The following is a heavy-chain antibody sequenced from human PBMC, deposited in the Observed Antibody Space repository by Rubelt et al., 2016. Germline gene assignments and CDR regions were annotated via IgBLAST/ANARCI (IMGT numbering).Heavy chain of an antibody. CDR2: IKSKTDGGTT. D-gene: IGHD6-6*01. J-gene: IGHJ4*02. CDR1: GFTFSNAW. Sequence: EVQLVESGGGLVKPGGSLRLSCAASGFTFSNAWMSWVRQAPGKGLEWVGRIKSKTDGGTTDYAEPWKGRCTIARDDSKNTLYLQMNSLKTEDTAVYYCTTDGDSSSSGWTTWGQGALVTVSS. CDR3: TTDGDSSSSGWTT. V-gene: IGHV3-15*01.